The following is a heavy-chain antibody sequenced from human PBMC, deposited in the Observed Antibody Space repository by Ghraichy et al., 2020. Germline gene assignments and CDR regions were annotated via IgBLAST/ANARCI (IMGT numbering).Heavy chain of an antibody. Sequence: GSLRLSCAASGFTFTSYWMYWVRQAPGKGPEWVTNIKEDGSKMYYVDSVKGRFTVSRDNAKKTLYLQMNSLRVEDTAVYYCAKDQDTGWSFADWGQGTLGTVSS. CDR1: GFTFTSYW. J-gene: IGHJ4*02. D-gene: IGHD1-26*01. CDR3: AKDQDTGWSFAD. CDR2: IKEDGSKM. V-gene: IGHV3-7*01.